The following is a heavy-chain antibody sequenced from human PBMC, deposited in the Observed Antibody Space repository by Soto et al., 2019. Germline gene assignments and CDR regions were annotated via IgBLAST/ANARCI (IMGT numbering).Heavy chain of an antibody. V-gene: IGHV3-15*07. CDR3: TTDWVLRPRSGWSSY. CDR2: IKSKTDGETT. Sequence: EVQLVESGGDLVKPGGSLRLSCAASGFTFTNAWMNWVRQAPGKGLEWVGRIKSKTDGETTDYAAPVKGRFTISRDDSKYMLYLQIKRLETEDTALYYCTTDWVLRPRSGWSSYWGQGTLVTVSS. D-gene: IGHD6-19*01. CDR1: GFTFTNAW. J-gene: IGHJ4*02.